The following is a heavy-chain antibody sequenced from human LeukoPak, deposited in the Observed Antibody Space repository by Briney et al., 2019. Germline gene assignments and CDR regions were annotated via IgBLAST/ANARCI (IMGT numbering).Heavy chain of an antibody. J-gene: IGHJ4*02. CDR1: GGSISSGGYS. Sequence: PSQTLSLTYAVSGGSISSGGYSWSWIRQPPGKGLEWIGYIYHSGSTYYNPSLKSRVTISVDRSKNQFSLKLSSVTAADTAVYYCARGETATLFDYWGQGTLVTVSS. V-gene: IGHV4-30-2*01. CDR3: ARGETATLFDY. D-gene: IGHD2-21*02. CDR2: IYHSGST.